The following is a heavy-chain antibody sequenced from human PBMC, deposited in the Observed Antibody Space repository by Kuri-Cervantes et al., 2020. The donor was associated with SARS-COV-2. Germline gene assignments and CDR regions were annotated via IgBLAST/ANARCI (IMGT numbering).Heavy chain of an antibody. V-gene: IGHV4-30-2*01. CDR1: GGSIIRGGYS. CDR3: ARGERRQQTTWFDP. D-gene: IGHD3-16*01. Sequence: LRLSCAVSGGSIIRGGYSWFWIRQPPGAGLEYLGHLSQTGSTFFNPSLRSRVTISIEKSKNQFSLKLNSVTAADTAIYFCARGERRQQTTWFDPWGQGILVNVSS. J-gene: IGHJ5*02. CDR2: LSQTGST.